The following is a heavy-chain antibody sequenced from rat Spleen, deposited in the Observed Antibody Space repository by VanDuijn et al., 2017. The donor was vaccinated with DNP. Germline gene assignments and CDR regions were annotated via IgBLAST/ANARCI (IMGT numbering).Heavy chain of an antibody. CDR3: ARLGTQGFAY. D-gene: IGHD1-5*01. CDR1: DYSITRSYR. V-gene: IGHV3-3*01. CDR2: INSAGST. J-gene: IGHJ3*01. Sequence: EVQLQESGPGLVKPSQSLSLTCSVTDYSITRSYRWNWIRKFPGNKLEWMGYINSAGSTNYNPSLKRRISITRNTSKNQFFLQVKSVTTEDTATYYCARLGTQGFAYWGQGTLVTVSS.